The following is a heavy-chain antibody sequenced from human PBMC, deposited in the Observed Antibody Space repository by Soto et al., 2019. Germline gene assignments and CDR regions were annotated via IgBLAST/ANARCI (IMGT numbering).Heavy chain of an antibody. CDR1: GYTFTGYY. J-gene: IGHJ6*03. CDR2: INPNSGGT. Sequence: ASVKVSCKASGYTFTGYYMHWVRQAPGQGLEWMGWINPNSGGTNYAQKFQGWVTMTRDTSISTAYMELSRLRSDDTAVYYCAREGGAYSSSWYDPYYYYMDVWGKGTTVTVSS. V-gene: IGHV1-2*04. CDR3: AREGGAYSSSWYDPYYYYMDV. D-gene: IGHD6-13*01.